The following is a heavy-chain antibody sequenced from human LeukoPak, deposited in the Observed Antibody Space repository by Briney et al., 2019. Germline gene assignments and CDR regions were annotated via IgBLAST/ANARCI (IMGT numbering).Heavy chain of an antibody. CDR2: IYHSGST. V-gene: IGHV4-4*02. J-gene: IGHJ4*02. D-gene: IGHD2-15*01. CDR3: ARSDCSGGNCYSDY. CDR1: GCTLSSSNW. Sequence: SGTVSLTCAVSGCTLSSSNWRRLGRQPPGKGLELSGEIYHSGSTNYNPSLKSRVTISVDKSKNHFSLKLSSVTAADTAVYYCARSDCSGGNCYSDYWGQGTLVTVSS.